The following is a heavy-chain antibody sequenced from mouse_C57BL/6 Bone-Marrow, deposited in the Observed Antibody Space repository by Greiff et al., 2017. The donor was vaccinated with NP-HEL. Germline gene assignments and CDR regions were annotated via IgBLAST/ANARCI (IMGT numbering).Heavy chain of an antibody. CDR3: ARDRYYRGAY. CDR1: GFTFSSYA. D-gene: IGHD1-1*01. Sequence: EVKVVESGGGLVKPGGSLKLSCAASGFTFSSYAMSWVRQTPEKRLEWVATISDGGSYTYYPDNVKGRFTISRDNAKNNLYLQMSHLKSEDTAMYYCARDRYYRGAYWGQGTLVTVSA. V-gene: IGHV5-4*01. J-gene: IGHJ3*01. CDR2: ISDGGSYT.